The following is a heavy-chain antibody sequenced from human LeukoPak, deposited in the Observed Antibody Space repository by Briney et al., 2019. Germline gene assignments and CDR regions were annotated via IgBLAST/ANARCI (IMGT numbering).Heavy chain of an antibody. CDR2: IYTSGST. CDR1: GGSFSGYY. V-gene: IGHV4-4*07. Sequence: SETLSLTCAVYGGSFSGYYWSWIRQPAGKGLEWIGRIYTSGSTNYNPSLKSRVTMSVDTSKNQFSLKLSSVTAADTAVYYCAGDEGFGGLEDYYYMDVWGKGTTVTISS. D-gene: IGHD3-10*01. CDR3: AGDEGFGGLEDYYYMDV. J-gene: IGHJ6*03.